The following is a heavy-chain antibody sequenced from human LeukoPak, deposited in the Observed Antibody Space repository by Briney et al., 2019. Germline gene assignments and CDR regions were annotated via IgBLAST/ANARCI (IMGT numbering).Heavy chain of an antibody. CDR3: ARNSGDY. CDR1: GGSISHFY. D-gene: IGHD4-23*01. V-gene: IGHV4-4*07. J-gene: IGHJ4*02. CDR2: IYSSGNT. Sequence: SETLSLSCPVSGGSISHFYWSWIRQPAGKGLEWIGRIYSSGNTNYNPSLKSRVTMSLDASKNQFSLKLSSVTAADTAVYYCARNSGDYWGQGTLVTVSS.